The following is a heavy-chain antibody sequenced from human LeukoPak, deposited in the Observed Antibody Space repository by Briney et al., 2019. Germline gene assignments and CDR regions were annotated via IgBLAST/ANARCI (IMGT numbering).Heavy chain of an antibody. V-gene: IGHV3-53*01. J-gene: IGHJ4*02. Sequence: PGGSLKLPCAASGFTVSNNYISWVRQAPGKGLEWVSVIYSGGSTYYADSVKGRFTISRDSSKNTLYLQMNSLRAEDTAVYYCARDSLGMSTLDSWGQGTLVTVSS. CDR3: ARDSLGMSTLDS. D-gene: IGHD5/OR15-5a*01. CDR2: IYSGGST. CDR1: GFTVSNNY.